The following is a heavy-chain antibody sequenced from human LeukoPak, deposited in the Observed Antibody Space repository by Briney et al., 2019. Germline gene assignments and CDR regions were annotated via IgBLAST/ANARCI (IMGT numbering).Heavy chain of an antibody. CDR2: IKEDGSIQ. V-gene: IGHV3-7*01. CDR3: ARDVWTGVAVSDY. J-gene: IGHJ4*02. D-gene: IGHD6-19*01. CDR1: GLTFSSYW. Sequence: GGSLRSSGEASGLTFSSYWLTWVRQVPGKGLRWLANIKEDGSIQYYLDSVRGRFTISRDNAKTSVYLQLNSLRADDTAVYYCARDVWTGVAVSDYWGQGTLVTVSS.